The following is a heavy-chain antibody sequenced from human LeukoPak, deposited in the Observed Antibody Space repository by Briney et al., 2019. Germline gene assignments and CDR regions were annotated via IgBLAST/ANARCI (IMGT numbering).Heavy chain of an antibody. D-gene: IGHD6-13*01. J-gene: IGHJ4*02. CDR2: IWYDGSNK. CDR1: GFTFSSYG. Sequence: GGSLRLSCAASGFTFSSYGMHWVRQAPGKGLEWVAVIWYDGSNKYYADSVKGRFTISRDNSKNTLYLQMNSLRAEDTAVYYCARGGYSSSWYHLDYWGQGTLVTVSS. CDR3: ARGGYSSSWYHLDY. V-gene: IGHV3-33*01.